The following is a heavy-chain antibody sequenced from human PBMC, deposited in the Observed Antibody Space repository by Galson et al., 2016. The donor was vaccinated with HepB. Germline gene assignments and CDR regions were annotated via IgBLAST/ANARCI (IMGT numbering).Heavy chain of an antibody. D-gene: IGHD6-6*01. CDR3: AKVRQLAYSYGMDV. V-gene: IGHV3-30*18. CDR2: ISYDGSNK. CDR1: GFTFSSYG. Sequence: SLRLSCAASGFTFSSYGMHWVRQAPGKGLEWVAVISYDGSNKYYADSVKGRFTISRDNSKNTLYLQMNSLRAEDTAAYYCAKVRQLAYSYGMDVWGQGTTVTVSS. J-gene: IGHJ6*02.